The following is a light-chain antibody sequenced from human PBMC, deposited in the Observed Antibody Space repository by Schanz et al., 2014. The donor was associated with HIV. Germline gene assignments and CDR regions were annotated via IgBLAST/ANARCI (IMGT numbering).Light chain of an antibody. Sequence: QSVLTQPPSVSAAPGQKVTISCSGGTSNIGKNYVSWYQQLSGTAPKVLIYDNSKRPSGIPGRFSGSKSGTSATLDITGLQADDEADYYCQSFDRLMRGLVFGGGTKVTVL. CDR1: TSNIGKNY. J-gene: IGLJ2*01. CDR3: QSFDRLMRGLV. CDR2: DNS. V-gene: IGLV1-51*01.